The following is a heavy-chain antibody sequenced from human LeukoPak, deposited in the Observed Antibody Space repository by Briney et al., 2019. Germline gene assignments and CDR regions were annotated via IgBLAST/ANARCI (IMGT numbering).Heavy chain of an antibody. CDR3: ARATPAVAATFDY. CDR1: GFTVSSNY. V-gene: IGHV3-53*01. Sequence: GGSLRLSCAASGFTVSSNYMSWVRQAPGKGLEWVSVIYSGGSTYYADSAKGRFTISRDNSKNTLYLQMNSLRAEDTAVYYCARATPAVAATFDYWGQGTLVTVSS. D-gene: IGHD6-19*01. J-gene: IGHJ4*02. CDR2: IYSGGST.